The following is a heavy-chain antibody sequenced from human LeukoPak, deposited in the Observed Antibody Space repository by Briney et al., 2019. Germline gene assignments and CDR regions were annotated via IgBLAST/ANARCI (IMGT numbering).Heavy chain of an antibody. D-gene: IGHD3-9*01. V-gene: IGHV4-34*01. Sequence: SETLSLTCAVYGGSFSGYYWSWIRQPPGKGLEWIGEINHSGSTNYNPSLKSRVTISVDTSKNQVSLKLSSVTAADTAVYYCARGRYFDWLLSYYFDYWGQGTLVTVSS. CDR1: GGSFSGYY. J-gene: IGHJ4*02. CDR3: ARGRYFDWLLSYYFDY. CDR2: INHSGST.